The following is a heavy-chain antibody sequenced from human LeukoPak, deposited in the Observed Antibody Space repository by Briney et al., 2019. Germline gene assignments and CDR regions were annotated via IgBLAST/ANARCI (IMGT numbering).Heavy chain of an antibody. CDR3: ARAAASGSYSTYYFDY. D-gene: IGHD3-10*01. Sequence: GGSLRLSCAASGFTFSSYWMSWVRQAPGKGLEWVANIKQDGSEKYYVDSVKGRFTISRDNAKNSLYLQMNSLRAEDTAVYYCARAAASGSYSTYYFDYWGQGTLVTVSS. CDR1: GFTFSSYW. J-gene: IGHJ4*02. CDR2: IKQDGSEK. V-gene: IGHV3-7*01.